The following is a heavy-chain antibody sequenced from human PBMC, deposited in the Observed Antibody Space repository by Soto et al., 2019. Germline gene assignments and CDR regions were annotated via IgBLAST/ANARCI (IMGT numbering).Heavy chain of an antibody. CDR3: ARDYYDSSGYYSRLYDY. Sequence: ASVKVSCKASGYTFTSYAMHWVRQAPGQRLEWMGWINAGNGNTKYSQKFQGRVTITRDTSASTAYMELSSLRSEDTAVYYCARDYYDSSGYYSRLYDYWGQGTLVTVS. V-gene: IGHV1-3*01. CDR2: INAGNGNT. D-gene: IGHD3-22*01. CDR1: GYTFTSYA. J-gene: IGHJ4*02.